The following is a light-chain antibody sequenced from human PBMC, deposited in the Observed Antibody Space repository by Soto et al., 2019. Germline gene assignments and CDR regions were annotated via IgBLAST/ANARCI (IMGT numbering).Light chain of an antibody. V-gene: IGKV3-11*01. CDR3: QQRTNWLT. Sequence: EIVLTQSPATLSLSPGERATISCRASQSVTWYLAWYQQKPGQAPRLLIYDATTRATGIPARFSGSGSGTDFTLTISSLEPEDFAVYYCQQRTNWLTFGGGTRVEI. J-gene: IGKJ4*01. CDR1: QSVTWY. CDR2: DAT.